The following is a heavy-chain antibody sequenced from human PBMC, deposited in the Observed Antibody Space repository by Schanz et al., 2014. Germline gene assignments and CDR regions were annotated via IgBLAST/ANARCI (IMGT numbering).Heavy chain of an antibody. CDR1: GFTFSDAW. Sequence: EVQLVESGGGLVKPGGSLRLSCAASGFTFSDAWMTWVRQAPGKGLEWVGRIKSKTDGGTTDYAAPVKGRFTISRDNAKNSLYLQMNSLTAEDTAVYYCARGVRIDYWGQGTLVTVSS. J-gene: IGHJ4*02. D-gene: IGHD3-3*01. V-gene: IGHV3-15*01. CDR2: IKSKTDGGTT. CDR3: ARGVRIDY.